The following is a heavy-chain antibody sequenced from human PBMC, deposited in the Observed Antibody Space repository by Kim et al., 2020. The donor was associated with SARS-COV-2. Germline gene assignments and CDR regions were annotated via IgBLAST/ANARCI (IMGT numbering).Heavy chain of an antibody. Sequence: ASVKVSCKASGYTLTSYAMHWVRQDPGQRLEGMGWINAGNGNTKYSQKFQGRVTITRDTSASTAYMELSSLRSEDTAVYYCASGGYCSGGSCYLDYWGQGTLVTVSS. CDR3: ASGGYCSGGSCYLDY. J-gene: IGHJ4*02. CDR2: INAGNGNT. CDR1: GYTLTSYA. V-gene: IGHV1-3*01. D-gene: IGHD2-15*01.